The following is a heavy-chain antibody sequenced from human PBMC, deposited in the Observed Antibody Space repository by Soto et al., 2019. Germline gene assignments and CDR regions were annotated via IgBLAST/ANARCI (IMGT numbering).Heavy chain of an antibody. J-gene: IGHJ4*02. D-gene: IGHD2-8*01. CDR1: GFTFSTYG. CDR3: ARGFLAAVYAAHFDH. CDR2: VRYDGRAE. Sequence: QVQLVESGGGVVQPGTSLRLSCAASGFTFSTYGMHWVRPAPGTGLEYVAGVRYDGRAEYYVDSVRGRFTISRDNYKNMLSRHMSSLRAEDTAVYYCARGFLAAVYAAHFDHWGRGTQVSVSP. V-gene: IGHV3-33*01.